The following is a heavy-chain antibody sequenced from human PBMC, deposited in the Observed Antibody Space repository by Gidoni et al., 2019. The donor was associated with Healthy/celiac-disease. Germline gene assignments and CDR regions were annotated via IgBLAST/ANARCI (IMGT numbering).Heavy chain of an antibody. Sequence: EVQLVETGGGLIQPGGSLRLSCAASGFTVSSNYMSWVRQAPGKGLEWVSVIYSGGSTYYADSVKGRFTISRDNSKNTLYLQMNSLRAEDTAVYYCAREGWNNGSGYYGMDVWGQGTTVTVSS. CDR1: GFTVSSNY. V-gene: IGHV3-53*02. J-gene: IGHJ6*02. CDR3: AREGWNNGSGYYGMDV. CDR2: IYSGGST. D-gene: IGHD1-1*01.